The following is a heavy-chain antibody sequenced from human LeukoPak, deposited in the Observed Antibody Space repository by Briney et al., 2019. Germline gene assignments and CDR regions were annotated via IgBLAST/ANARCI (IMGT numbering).Heavy chain of an antibody. J-gene: IGHJ5*02. CDR3: AKEGDSSSWYH. V-gene: IGHV3-23*01. CDR2: ISGSGGST. CDR1: GFTFSSYA. Sequence: GGSLRLSCAASGFTFSSYAMSWVRQAPGKGLEWVSAISGSGGSTYYADSVKGRFTTSRDNSKNTLYVQMNSLRAEDTAVYYCAKEGDSSSWYHWGQGTLVTVSS. D-gene: IGHD6-13*01.